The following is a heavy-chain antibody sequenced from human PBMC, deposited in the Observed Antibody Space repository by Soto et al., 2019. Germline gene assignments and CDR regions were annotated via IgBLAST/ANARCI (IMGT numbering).Heavy chain of an antibody. CDR3: AKDRESPYDGLDY. Sequence: GGSLRLSCAASGFTFSSYGMHWVRQAPGKGLEWVAVISYDGSNKYYADSVKGRFTISRDNSKNTLYLQMNSLRAEDTAVYYCAKDRESPYDGLDYWGQGTLVTVSS. V-gene: IGHV3-30*18. J-gene: IGHJ4*02. CDR2: ISYDGSNK. D-gene: IGHD3-22*01. CDR1: GFTFSSYG.